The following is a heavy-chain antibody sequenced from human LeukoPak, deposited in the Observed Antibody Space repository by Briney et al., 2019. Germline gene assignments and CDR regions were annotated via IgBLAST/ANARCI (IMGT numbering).Heavy chain of an antibody. CDR2: IYAGGST. CDR1: GFTVRSTY. J-gene: IGHJ4*02. CDR3: AKDLGGGFGELTFY. D-gene: IGHD3-10*01. Sequence: GGSLRLSCAASGFTVRSTYMSWVRQAPGKGLEWVSIIYAGGSTYYADSVKGRFTISRDNSKNTLYLQMNSLRAEDTAVYYCAKDLGGGFGELTFYWGQGTLVTVSS. V-gene: IGHV3-53*01.